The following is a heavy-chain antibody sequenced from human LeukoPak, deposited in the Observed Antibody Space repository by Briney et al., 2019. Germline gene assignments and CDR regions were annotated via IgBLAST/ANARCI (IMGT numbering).Heavy chain of an antibody. CDR2: INYSGVT. V-gene: IGHV4-39*02. CDR3: AIYSSSSGRIDP. Sequence: SEPLSLTCTVSSGSITSSVYYCSWIRQPPGKGLEWIAGINYSGVTHYNPSLKSRVTISVDTSKNHFSLNLSSVTAADTAVYYCAIYSSSSGRIDPWGQGTLVTVSS. J-gene: IGHJ5*02. CDR1: SGSITSSVYY. D-gene: IGHD2-15*01.